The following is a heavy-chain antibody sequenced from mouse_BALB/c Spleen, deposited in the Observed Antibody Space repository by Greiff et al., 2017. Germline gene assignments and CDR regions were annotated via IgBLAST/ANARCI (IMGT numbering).Heavy chain of an antibody. V-gene: IGHV3-2*02. CDR2: ISYSGST. CDR3: AKSHRYDGMDY. D-gene: IGHD2-14*01. Sequence: EVMLQQSGPGLVNPSPSLSLTCTVTGYSITSAYAWNWIRQFPGNKLEWMGYISYSGSTSYNPSLKSRISITRDTSKNQFFLQLNSVTTEDTATYYCAKSHRYDGMDYWGQGTSVTVSS. J-gene: IGHJ4*01. CDR1: GYSITSAYA.